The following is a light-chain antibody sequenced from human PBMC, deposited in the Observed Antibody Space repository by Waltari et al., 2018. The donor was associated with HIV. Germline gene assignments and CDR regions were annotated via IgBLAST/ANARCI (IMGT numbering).Light chain of an antibody. CDR1: SSAVGGYNY. Sequence: QSALTQPAPVSASPKQSITLSCPGTSSAVGGYNYVSWYQQHPGKAPKLMIYDVSNRPSGLSDRFSGSKSGNTASLTISGLQAEDEADYYCSSYTSSSTPYVFGTGTKVTVL. J-gene: IGLJ1*01. CDR2: DVS. CDR3: SSYTSSSTPYV. V-gene: IGLV2-14*03.